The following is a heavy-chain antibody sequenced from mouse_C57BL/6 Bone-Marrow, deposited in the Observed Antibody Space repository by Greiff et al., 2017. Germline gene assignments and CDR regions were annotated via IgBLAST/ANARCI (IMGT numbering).Heavy chain of an antibody. D-gene: IGHD2-3*01. CDR1: GFTFSDYG. V-gene: IGHV5-17*01. CDR2: ISSGSSTI. J-gene: IGHJ3*01. Sequence: EVKLVESGGGLVKPGGSLKLSCAASGFTFSDYGMHWVRQAPEKGLEWVAYISSGSSTIYYADTVKGRFTISRDNAKNTLFLQMTSLRSEDTAMYYCARSRLYDGYSSWFAYWGQGTLVTVSA. CDR3: ARSRLYDGYSSWFAY.